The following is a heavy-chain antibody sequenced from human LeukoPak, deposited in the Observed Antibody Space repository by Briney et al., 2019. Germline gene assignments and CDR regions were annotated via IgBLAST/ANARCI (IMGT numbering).Heavy chain of an antibody. V-gene: IGHV4-34*01. CDR1: GGSFSGYY. CDR2: INHSGST. J-gene: IGHJ4*02. CDR3: ARGLRWELLS. D-gene: IGHD1-26*01. Sequence: SETLSLTCAVYGGSFSGYYWSWIRQLPGKGLEWIGEINHSGSTNYNPSLKSRVTISVDTSKNQFSLKLSSVTAADTAVYYCARGLRWELLSWGQGTLVTVSS.